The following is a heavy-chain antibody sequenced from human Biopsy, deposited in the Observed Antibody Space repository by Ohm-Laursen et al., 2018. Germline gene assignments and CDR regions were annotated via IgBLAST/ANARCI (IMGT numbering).Heavy chain of an antibody. V-gene: IGHV3-21*01. CDR3: ARGGFFAYSTFDY. J-gene: IGHJ4*02. CDR1: GFTLSYYS. CDR2: IRSGGDYM. Sequence: GSLRLSCTASGFTLSYYSMTWVRQAPGKGLEWVSSIRSGGDYMFYADSVKGRFTISRDNAKNSLYLQMNSLRAEDTAVYYCARGGFFAYSTFDYWGQGALVTVSS. D-gene: IGHD4-11*01.